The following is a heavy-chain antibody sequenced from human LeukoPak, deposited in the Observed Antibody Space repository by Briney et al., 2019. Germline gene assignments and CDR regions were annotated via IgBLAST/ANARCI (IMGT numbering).Heavy chain of an antibody. V-gene: IGHV3-30*02. J-gene: IGHJ4*02. CDR1: GFTFSNYG. Sequence: GVSLRLSCAASGFTFSNYGMHWVRQAPGKGLEWVAFIRFDESRTFYGDSAKGRFIISGDNSENTLFLHMHSLRPEDTAVYYCAKALVLTVAGTYYVDHWGQGTLVTVSS. CDR3: AKALVLTVAGTYYVDH. CDR2: IRFDESRT. D-gene: IGHD6-19*01.